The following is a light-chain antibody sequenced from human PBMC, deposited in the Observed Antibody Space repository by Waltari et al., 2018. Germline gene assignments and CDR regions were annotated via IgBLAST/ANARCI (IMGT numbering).Light chain of an antibody. Sequence: ELVLPQSPGTLSLSPGERDTPSCRARQSVSRLVWYQQKPGQAPRLLIYDVSTRATGIPDRFSGSGSGTDFSLTISRLESEDFAVYYCQHYVTLPVTFGQGTKVEIK. V-gene: IGKV3-20*01. J-gene: IGKJ1*01. CDR3: QHYVTLPVT. CDR1: QSVSR. CDR2: DVS.